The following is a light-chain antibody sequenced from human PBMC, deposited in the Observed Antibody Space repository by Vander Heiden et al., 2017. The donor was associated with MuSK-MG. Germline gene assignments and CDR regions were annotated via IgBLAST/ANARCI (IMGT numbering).Light chain of an antibody. Sequence: QSALTPPASVSGSPGQPITISFTGTSSDVGGYIYVSWYQHHPGNAPKLMITDPSNRPSGVSNRFSGTKAGNTASTTICGLQAEDEADYCYSSYTTSSTDVCGTGTQVTGL. CDR1: SSDVGGYIY. CDR3: SSYTTSSTDV. V-gene: IGLV2-14*03. CDR2: DPS. J-gene: IGLJ1*01.